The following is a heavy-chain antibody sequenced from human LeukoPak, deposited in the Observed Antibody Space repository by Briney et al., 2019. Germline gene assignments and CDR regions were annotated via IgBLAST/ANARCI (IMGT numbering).Heavy chain of an antibody. CDR1: GFTFSSYA. V-gene: IGHV3-23*01. CDR2: ISGSGGST. CDR3: ARDLDYYDSSGLGIDY. D-gene: IGHD3-22*01. J-gene: IGHJ4*02. Sequence: PGGSLRLSCAASGFTFSSYAMSWVRQAPGKGLEWVSAISGSGGSTYYADSVKGRFTISRDNSKNTLYLQMNSLRAEDTAVYYCARDLDYYDSSGLGIDYWGQGTLVTVSS.